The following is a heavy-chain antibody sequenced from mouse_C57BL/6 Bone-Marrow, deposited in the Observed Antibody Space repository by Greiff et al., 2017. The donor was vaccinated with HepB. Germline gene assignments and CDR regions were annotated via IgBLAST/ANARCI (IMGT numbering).Heavy chain of an antibody. CDR2: IYPGSGST. Sequence: VQLQEPGAELVKPGASVKMSCKASGYTFTSYWITWVKQRPGQGLEWIGDIYPGSGSTNYNEKFKSKATLTVDTSSSTAYMQLSSLTSEDSAVYYCARGAQAQATYFDYWGQGTTLTVSS. D-gene: IGHD3-2*02. CDR3: ARGAQAQATYFDY. CDR1: GYTFTSYW. J-gene: IGHJ2*01. V-gene: IGHV1-55*01.